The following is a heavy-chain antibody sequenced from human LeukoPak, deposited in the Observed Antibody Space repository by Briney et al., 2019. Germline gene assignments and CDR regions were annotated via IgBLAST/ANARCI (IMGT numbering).Heavy chain of an antibody. CDR2: IDSSGGYM. CDR1: GFTFNTDS. V-gene: IGHV3-21*06. Sequence: GGSLRLSCEASGFTFNTDSMNWARHAPGNGLEWVSSIDSSGGYMFYADSVKGRFIISRDNAKDSLYLQMNSLRVEDTAVYYCLRGDRRDYWGQGTLVTVSS. J-gene: IGHJ4*02. CDR3: LRGDRRDY.